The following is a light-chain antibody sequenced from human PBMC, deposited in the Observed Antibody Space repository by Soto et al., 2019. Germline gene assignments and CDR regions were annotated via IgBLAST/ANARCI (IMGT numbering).Light chain of an antibody. V-gene: IGKV3-20*01. J-gene: IGKJ2*01. CDR1: QIISSSY. Sequence: EIVLTQSPGTLSVSPGERATLSCRGSQIISSSYLAWYQQKPGQAPRLLIYGASTRATGIPDRFSGSGSGTDFTLTISRLEPEDFAVYYCQQYGNSVYTFGQGTKLEIK. CDR3: QQYGNSVYT. CDR2: GAS.